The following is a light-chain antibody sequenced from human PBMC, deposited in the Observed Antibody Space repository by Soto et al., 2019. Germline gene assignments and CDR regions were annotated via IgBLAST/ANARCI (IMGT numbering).Light chain of an antibody. J-gene: IGLJ1*01. CDR1: SSDIEKYNL. CDR2: EVS. CDR3: SSYTTSNTRQIV. Sequence: QSVLTQPASVSGSPGQSITVSCFGTSSDIEKYNLVSWYQQYPGKVPKLLISEVSKRPSGVSDRFSGSKSGNMASLTISGLQPEDEADYYCSSYTTSNTRQIVFGTGTKLTVL. V-gene: IGLV2-14*02.